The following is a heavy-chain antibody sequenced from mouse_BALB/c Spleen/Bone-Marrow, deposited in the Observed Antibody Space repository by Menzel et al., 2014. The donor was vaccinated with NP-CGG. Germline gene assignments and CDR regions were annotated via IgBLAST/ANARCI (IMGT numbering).Heavy chain of an antibody. J-gene: IGHJ2*01. D-gene: IGHD2-10*02. Sequence: VMLVESGPGLVAPSQSLSIPCTVSGFSLTSYGVHWVRQPPGKGLEWLGVIWAGGSTNYNSALMSRLSISKDNSKSQVFLEMNSLQTDDTAIYYCAREKYGNDYWGQGTTLTVSS. V-gene: IGHV2-9*02. CDR1: GFSLTSYG. CDR3: AREKYGNDY. CDR2: IWAGGST.